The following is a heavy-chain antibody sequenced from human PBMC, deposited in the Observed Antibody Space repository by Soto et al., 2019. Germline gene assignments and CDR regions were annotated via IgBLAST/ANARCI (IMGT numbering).Heavy chain of an antibody. V-gene: IGHV3-48*02. CDR2: ISSSSSTI. CDR3: AGDTSYYYDSSGYLGDY. CDR1: GFTFSSYS. D-gene: IGHD3-22*01. J-gene: IGHJ4*02. Sequence: GGSLRLSCAASGFTFSSYSMNWVRQAPGKGLEWVSYISSSSSTIYYADSVKGRFTISRDNAKNSLYLQMNSLRDEDTAVYYCAGDTSYYYDSSGYLGDYWGQGTLVTVSS.